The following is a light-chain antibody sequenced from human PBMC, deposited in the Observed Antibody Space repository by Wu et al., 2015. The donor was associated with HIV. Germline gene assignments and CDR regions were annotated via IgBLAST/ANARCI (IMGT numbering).Light chain of an antibody. CDR1: QSISSW. Sequence: DIQMTQSPSSLFASVGDRVTITCRASQSISSWLAWYQQKPGKAPKLLMYKASTLESGVPSRFSGSGSGTEFNLTISSLQPDDFATYYCQQYNNYPWTFGQGTKVEIK. V-gene: IGKV1-5*03. J-gene: IGKJ1*01. CDR3: QQYNNYPWT. CDR2: KAS.